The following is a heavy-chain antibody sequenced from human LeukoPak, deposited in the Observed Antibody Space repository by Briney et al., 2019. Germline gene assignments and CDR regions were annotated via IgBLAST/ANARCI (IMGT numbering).Heavy chain of an antibody. Sequence: GASVKVSCKGSGYTFTGYYMHWVRQAPGQGLEWMGWFNPNSGGTNYAQKFQGRITMTRDTSTSTAYMALRRLTSDDTAVYYCARGPPEYCSGGSCYSGRNWFDPWGQEPWSPSPQ. J-gene: IGHJ5*02. CDR2: FNPNSGGT. CDR1: GYTFTGYY. V-gene: IGHV1-2*02. CDR3: ARGPPEYCSGGSCYSGRNWFDP. D-gene: IGHD2-15*01.